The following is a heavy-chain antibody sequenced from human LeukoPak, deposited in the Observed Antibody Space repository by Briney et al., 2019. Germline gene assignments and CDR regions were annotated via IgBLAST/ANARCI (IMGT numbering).Heavy chain of an antibody. CDR3: ARTTTPHYYGSGSYALGY. CDR2: ISYVGSNK. CDR1: GFTFSTYA. J-gene: IGHJ4*02. V-gene: IGHV3-30-3*01. D-gene: IGHD3-10*01. Sequence: GRSLRLSCAASGFTFSTYAMHWVRQGPGKGLEWVAVISYVGSNKYYADSVKGRFTISRDNSKNTLYLQMSSLSAEDTAVYYCARTTTPHYYGSGSYALGYWGQGTLVTVPS.